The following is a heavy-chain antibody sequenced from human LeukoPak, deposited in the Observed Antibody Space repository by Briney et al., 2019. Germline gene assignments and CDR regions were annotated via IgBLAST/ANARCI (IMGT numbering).Heavy chain of an antibody. CDR1: GFTFSSYS. D-gene: IGHD3-3*01. J-gene: IGHJ4*02. CDR3: ARHNVRVLRFLEWLDYFDY. CDR2: ISSSSSYI. Sequence: GGSLRLSCAASGFTFSSYSMNWVRQAPGKGLEWVSSISSSSSYIYYADSVKGRFTISRDNAKSSLYLQMNSLRAEDTAVYYCARHNVRVLRFLEWLDYFDYWGQGTLVTVSS. V-gene: IGHV3-21*01.